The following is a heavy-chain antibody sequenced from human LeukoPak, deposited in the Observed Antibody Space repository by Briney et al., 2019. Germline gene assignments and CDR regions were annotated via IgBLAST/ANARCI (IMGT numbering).Heavy chain of an antibody. D-gene: IGHD2-15*01. CDR3: ASHCTGGSCYEGFDY. V-gene: IGHV4-34*01. Sequence: SETLSLTCAVYGGSFSGYYWSWIRQPPGKGLEWIGEINHSGSTNYNPSLKSRVTISVDTSKNQFSLRLSSVTAADTAVYYCASHCTGGSCYEGFDYWGQGTLVTVSS. J-gene: IGHJ4*02. CDR1: GGSFSGYY. CDR2: INHSGST.